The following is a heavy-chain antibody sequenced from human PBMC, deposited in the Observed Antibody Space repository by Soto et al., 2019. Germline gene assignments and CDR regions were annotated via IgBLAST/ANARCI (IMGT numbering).Heavy chain of an antibody. CDR1: GFTFSSYA. CDR3: LKVRSGSSLGRYYYYGMDV. J-gene: IGHJ6*02. CDR2: ISGSGGST. D-gene: IGHD1-26*01. Sequence: EVQLLESGGGLVQPGGSLRLSCAASGFTFSSYAMSWVRQAPGKGLEWVSAISGSGGSTYYADSVKGRFTISRDNSKNTLYLQMNGLRDEDTAVYYCLKVRSGSSLGRYYYYGMDVWGQGTTVTVFS. V-gene: IGHV3-23*01.